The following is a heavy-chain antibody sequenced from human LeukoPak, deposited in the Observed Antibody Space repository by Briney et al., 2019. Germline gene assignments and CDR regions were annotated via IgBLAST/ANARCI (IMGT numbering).Heavy chain of an antibody. CDR2: ISYDGSNK. CDR1: GFTFSSYG. J-gene: IGHJ6*02. Sequence: PGGSLRLSCAASGFTFSSYGMHWVRQAPGKGLEWVAFISYDGSNKYYADSVKGRFTISRDNSKNTLYLQMNSLRGEDTAVYYCAKGEEETGYGMDVWGQGTTVTVSS. CDR3: AKGEEETGYGMDV. V-gene: IGHV3-30*18. D-gene: IGHD1-1*01.